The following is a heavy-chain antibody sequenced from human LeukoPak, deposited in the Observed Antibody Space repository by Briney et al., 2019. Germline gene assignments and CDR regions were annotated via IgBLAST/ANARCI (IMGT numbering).Heavy chain of an antibody. D-gene: IGHD1-26*01. J-gene: IGHJ5*02. CDR2: INHSGST. Sequence: SETLSLTCAVYGGSFSGYYWSWIRQPPGKGLEWIGEINHSGSTNYNPSLKSRVTISVDTSNNQFSLKLSSVTAADTAVYYCARVLGYSGHNWFDPWGQGTLVTVSS. V-gene: IGHV4-34*01. CDR3: ARVLGYSGHNWFDP. CDR1: GGSFSGYY.